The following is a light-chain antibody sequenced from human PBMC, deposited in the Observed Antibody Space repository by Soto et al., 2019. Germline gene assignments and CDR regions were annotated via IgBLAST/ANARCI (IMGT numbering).Light chain of an antibody. Sequence: AIQLTQSPSSLSAPVGDRVTITCRASQGISSALAWFQQKPGKTPRLLIYDASSLESGVPSRFSGSGSGTDFTLTITGLQPEDFATYYCRQFNSYPALTFGGGTKVDIK. CDR1: QGISSA. J-gene: IGKJ4*01. CDR2: DAS. V-gene: IGKV1-13*02. CDR3: RQFNSYPALT.